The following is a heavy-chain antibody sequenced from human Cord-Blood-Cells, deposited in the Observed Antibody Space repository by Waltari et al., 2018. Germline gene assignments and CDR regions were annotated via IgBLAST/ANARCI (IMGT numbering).Heavy chain of an antibody. CDR3: ARHFLLGEYSSSSEYFQH. Sequence: QLQLQESGPGLVKPSETLSLTCTVSGGSISSSSYYWGWIRQPPGKGLEWIGSIYYSESTYYNPSLKSRVTISVDTSKNQFSLKLSSVTAADTAVYYCARHFLLGEYSSSSEYFQHWGQGTLVTVSS. D-gene: IGHD6-6*01. CDR1: GGSISSSSYY. V-gene: IGHV4-39*01. J-gene: IGHJ1*01. CDR2: IYYSEST.